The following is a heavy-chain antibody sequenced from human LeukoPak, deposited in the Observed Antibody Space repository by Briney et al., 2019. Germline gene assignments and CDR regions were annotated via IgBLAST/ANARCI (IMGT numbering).Heavy chain of an antibody. V-gene: IGHV4-39*01. CDR2: IYYSWST. D-gene: IGHD6-13*01. CDR1: GGSISSSSYY. Sequence: SETLSLTCTVSGGSISSSSYYWGWIRQPPRKGLEWIGRIYYSWSTYCNPSLKRRVTISVDTSKNQFSLKLSSVTAADTAVYYCARPGIAAAGPIDYYGMDVWAQGTTVSVSS. J-gene: IGHJ6*02. CDR3: ARPGIAAAGPIDYYGMDV.